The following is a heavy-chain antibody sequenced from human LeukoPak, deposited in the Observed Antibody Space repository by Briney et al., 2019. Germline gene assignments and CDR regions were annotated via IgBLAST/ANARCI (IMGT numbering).Heavy chain of an antibody. CDR3: AKGYDSSGYYPTPFDY. J-gene: IGHJ4*02. CDR1: GFTFRSSW. Sequence: GGSLRLSCAATGFTFRSSWMSWVRQAPGKGLEWVSAISGSGGSTYYADSVKGRFTISRDNSKNTLYLQMNSLRAEDTAVYYCAKGYDSSGYYPTPFDYWGQGTLVTVSS. CDR2: ISGSGGST. V-gene: IGHV3-23*01. D-gene: IGHD3-22*01.